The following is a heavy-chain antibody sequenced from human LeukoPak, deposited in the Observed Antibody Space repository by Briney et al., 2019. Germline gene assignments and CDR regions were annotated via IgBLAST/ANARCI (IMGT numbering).Heavy chain of an antibody. CDR2: ITGSSTYT. CDR1: GFTFSDYY. CDR3: ARARIRPYYYDSSGYRNDAFDI. V-gene: IGHV3-11*06. Sequence: GGSLRLSCAASGFTFSDYYMTWIRQAPGKGLEGVSYITGSSTYTNYADSVKGRFTISRDSAENSLYLQMNSLRAEDTALYYCARARIRPYYYDSSGYRNDAFDIWGQGTMVTVSS. J-gene: IGHJ3*02. D-gene: IGHD3-22*01.